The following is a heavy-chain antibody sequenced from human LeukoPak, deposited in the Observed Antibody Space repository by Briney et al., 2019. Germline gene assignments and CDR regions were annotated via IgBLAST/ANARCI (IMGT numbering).Heavy chain of an antibody. CDR1: GGSISSSSYY. D-gene: IGHD4-17*01. CDR3: TTRKTNGYGDYGDY. Sequence: PSETLSLTCTVSGGSISSSSYYWGWIRQPPGKGLEWIGSIYYSGSTNYNPSLKSRVTISVDTSKNQFSLKLSSVTAADTAVYYCTTRKTNGYGDYGDYWGQGTLVTVSS. V-gene: IGHV4-39*07. J-gene: IGHJ4*02. CDR2: IYYSGST.